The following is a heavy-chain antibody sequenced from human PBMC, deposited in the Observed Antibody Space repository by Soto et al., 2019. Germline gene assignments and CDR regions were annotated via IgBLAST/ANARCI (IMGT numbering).Heavy chain of an antibody. Sequence: HPGGSLRLSCAASGFTVSSNYMSWVRQAPGKGLEWVSVIYSGGSTYYADSVKGRFTISRDNSKNTLYLQMNSLRAEDTAVYYCARASRNYYDSSGSLYYFDYWGQGTLFTVSS. CDR3: ARASRNYYDSSGSLYYFDY. J-gene: IGHJ4*02. D-gene: IGHD3-22*01. V-gene: IGHV3-66*01. CDR1: GFTVSSNY. CDR2: IYSGGST.